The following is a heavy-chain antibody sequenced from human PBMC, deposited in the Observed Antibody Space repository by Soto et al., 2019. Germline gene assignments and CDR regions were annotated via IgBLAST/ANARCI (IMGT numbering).Heavy chain of an antibody. J-gene: IGHJ4*02. CDR3: ARNWNLALVPAAYFDS. CDR1: NDSVLTSIYY. D-gene: IGHD2-2*01. CDR2: IYYTGTT. V-gene: IGHV4-39*01. Sequence: SETLSLTCTVSNDSVLTSIYYWAWIRQPPGKGLEWIGTIYYTGTTYYNPSLQSRVTISIDTSKNQFSLNLNSVTAADTAVYYCARNWNLALVPAAYFDSWGQGTRVTVSS.